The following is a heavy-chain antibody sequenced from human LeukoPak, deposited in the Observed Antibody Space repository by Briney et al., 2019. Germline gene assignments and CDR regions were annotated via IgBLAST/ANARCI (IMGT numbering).Heavy chain of an antibody. Sequence: GGSLRLSCAASGFTFDDYAMHWVRQAPGKGLEWVSLISWDGGSTYYADSVKGRFTISRDNAQNSLYLQMNSLRAEDTAVYYCARSTVTTPDYWGQGTLVTVSS. CDR1: GFTFDDYA. CDR2: ISWDGGST. CDR3: ARSTVTTPDY. D-gene: IGHD4-17*01. V-gene: IGHV3-43D*03. J-gene: IGHJ4*02.